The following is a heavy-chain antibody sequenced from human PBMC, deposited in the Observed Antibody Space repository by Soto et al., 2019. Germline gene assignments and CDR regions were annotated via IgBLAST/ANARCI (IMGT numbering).Heavy chain of an antibody. CDR1: GFTFSSYW. CDR3: ARDRRYYDILTGYNY. J-gene: IGHJ4*02. D-gene: IGHD3-9*01. CDR2: IKQDGSEK. V-gene: IGHV3-7*01. Sequence: LRLSCAASGFTFSSYWMSWVRQAPGKGLEWVANIKQDGSEKYYVDSVKGRFIISRDNAKNSLYLQMNSLRAEDTAVYYCARDRRYYDILTGYNYWGQGTLVTVSS.